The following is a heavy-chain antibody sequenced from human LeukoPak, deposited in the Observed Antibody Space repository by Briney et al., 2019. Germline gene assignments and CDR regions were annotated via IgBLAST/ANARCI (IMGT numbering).Heavy chain of an antibody. CDR2: IYHRGST. CDR1: GGSISSGGYS. CDR3: AREGYYDSSGYRMVGAFDI. J-gene: IGHJ3*02. Sequence: SETLSLTCAVSGGSISSGGYSWSWIRQPPGKGLEWIGYIYHRGSTYYNPSLMSRVTISVDRSKNQFSLKLSSVTAADTAVYYCAREGYYDSSGYRMVGAFDIWGQGTMVTVSS. D-gene: IGHD3-22*01. V-gene: IGHV4-30-2*01.